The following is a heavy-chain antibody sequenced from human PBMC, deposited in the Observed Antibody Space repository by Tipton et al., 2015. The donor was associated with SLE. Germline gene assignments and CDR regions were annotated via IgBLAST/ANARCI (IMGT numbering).Heavy chain of an antibody. J-gene: IGHJ3*02. CDR3: AYRDPDSFDI. CDR1: GFTVSSNY. V-gene: IGHV3-66*01. Sequence: GSLRLSCAASGFTVSSNYMSWVRQAPGKGLEWVSVIYSGGGTYYADSVKGRLTISRDNSKNTVYLQMNSLRAEDTAVYYCAYRDPDSFDIWGQGTMVTVFS. CDR2: IYSGGGT. D-gene: IGHD1-14*01.